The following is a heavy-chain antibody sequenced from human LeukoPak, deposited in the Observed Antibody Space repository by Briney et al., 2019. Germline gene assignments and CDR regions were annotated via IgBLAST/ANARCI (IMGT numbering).Heavy chain of an antibody. V-gene: IGHV3-23*01. Sequence: PGGSLRLSCAASGFTFSSYAMSWVRQAPGKGLEWVSAISGGGGGTYYTDSVKGRFTISRDNSKNTLYLQMNSLRAEDTAVYYCAKDPRITMIVVVVRFDIWGQGTMVTVSS. CDR3: AKDPRITMIVVVVRFDI. CDR2: ISGGGGGT. D-gene: IGHD3-22*01. J-gene: IGHJ3*02. CDR1: GFTFSSYA.